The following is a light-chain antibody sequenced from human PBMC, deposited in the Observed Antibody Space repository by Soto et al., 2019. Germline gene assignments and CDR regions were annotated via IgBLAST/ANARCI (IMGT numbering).Light chain of an antibody. CDR2: ATS. V-gene: IGKV1-39*01. Sequence: DIQMTQSPSSLSAFVGDGVTITCRASHNISTFLHWYQQKPGEAPRFIIYATSNLQHGVPSRFSCSGSGTDFTRTISSLQPEDFATYYCQQSFSTLYTFGQGTKLEMK. CDR3: QQSFSTLYT. J-gene: IGKJ2*01. CDR1: HNISTF.